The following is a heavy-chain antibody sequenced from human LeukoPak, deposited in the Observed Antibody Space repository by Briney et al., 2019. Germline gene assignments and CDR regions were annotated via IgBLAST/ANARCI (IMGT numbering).Heavy chain of an antibody. V-gene: IGHV3-23*01. CDR3: ARDWGSEGYYFDY. D-gene: IGHD3-16*01. CDR1: GSTFSSYA. J-gene: IGHJ4*02. CDR2: ISGSGGST. Sequence: GGSLRLSCAASGSTFSSYAMSWVRQAPGKGLEWVSAISGSGGSTYYADSVKGRFTISRDNSKNTLYLQMNSLRAEDTAVYYCARDWGSEGYYFDYWGQGTLVTVSS.